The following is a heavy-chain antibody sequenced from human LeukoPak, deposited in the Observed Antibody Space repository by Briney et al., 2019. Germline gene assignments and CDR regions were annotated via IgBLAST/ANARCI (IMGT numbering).Heavy chain of an antibody. CDR1: GGSMSSYY. V-gene: IGHV4-59*08. J-gene: IGHJ5*02. Sequence: PSETLSLTCTVSGGSMSSYYWSWIRQPPGKGLEWIGYIYDSGSTNHNPSLKSRVTISVDTSRNQFSLKLSSVTAADTAVYYCARHTGYSGYDWFDPWGQGTLVTVSS. CDR2: IYDSGST. D-gene: IGHD5-12*01. CDR3: ARHTGYSGYDWFDP.